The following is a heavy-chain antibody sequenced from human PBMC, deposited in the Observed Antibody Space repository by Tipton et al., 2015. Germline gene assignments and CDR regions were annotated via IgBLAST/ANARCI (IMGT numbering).Heavy chain of an antibody. D-gene: IGHD3-10*01. V-gene: IGHV4-4*02. CDR3: ASRPTHLDYFGSGTYPGAFDY. Sequence: TLSLTCAVSGGSIISSNWWNWVRQSPGKGLEWIGEIYHSGSTNYNPSLKSRVTISVDSSKNHFSLNLSSVTAADTAVYYCASRPTHLDYFGSGTYPGAFDYWGQGILVTVSS. CDR1: GGSIISSNW. J-gene: IGHJ4*02. CDR2: IYHSGST.